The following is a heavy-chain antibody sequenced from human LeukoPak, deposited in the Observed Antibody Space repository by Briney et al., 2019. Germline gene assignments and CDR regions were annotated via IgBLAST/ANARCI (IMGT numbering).Heavy chain of an antibody. V-gene: IGHV1-69*04. CDR1: GGTFSSYA. Sequence: GSSVKVSCKASGGTFSSYAISWVRQAPGQGLEWMGRIIPILGIANYAQKFQGRVTITADKSTSTAYMELSSLRSEDTAVYYCARGLVTVGNWFDPWGQGTLVTVTS. D-gene: IGHD2-21*02. CDR2: IIPILGIA. J-gene: IGHJ5*02. CDR3: ARGLVTVGNWFDP.